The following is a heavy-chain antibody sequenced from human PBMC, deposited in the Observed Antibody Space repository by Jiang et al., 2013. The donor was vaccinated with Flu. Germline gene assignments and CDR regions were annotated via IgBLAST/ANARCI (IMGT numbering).Heavy chain of an antibody. V-gene: IGHV1-18*01. Sequence: SGAEVKKPGASVKVSCKASGYTFSSYGISWVRQAPGQGLEWMGWISAYNGNTNYAQKLQGRVTMTTETSTSTAYMELRSLRSDDTAVYYCARTIPGGYYDTNGSDYWAREPWSPSP. CDR2: ISAYNGNT. J-gene: IGHJ4*02. CDR1: GYTFSSYG. D-gene: IGHD3-22*01. CDR3: ARTIPGGYYDTNGSDY.